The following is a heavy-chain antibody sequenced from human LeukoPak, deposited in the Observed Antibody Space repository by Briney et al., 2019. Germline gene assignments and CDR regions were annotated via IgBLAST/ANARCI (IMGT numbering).Heavy chain of an antibody. CDR1: GFTLSGYG. CDR2: INPSSNYI. Sequence: GGSLRLSCAASGFTLSGYGMHWVRQAPGKGLEWVSSINPSSNYIYYTDSVKGRFTVSRDNAKNSLFLQMNSLRAEDTAVYYCARDHSNILTGYFSYWGQGTLVAVSS. V-gene: IGHV3-21*01. CDR3: ARDHSNILTGYFSY. D-gene: IGHD3-9*01. J-gene: IGHJ4*02.